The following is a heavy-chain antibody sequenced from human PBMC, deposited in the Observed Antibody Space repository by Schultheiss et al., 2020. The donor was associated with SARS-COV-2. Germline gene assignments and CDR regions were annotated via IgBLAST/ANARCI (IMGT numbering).Heavy chain of an antibody. CDR3: ARGRLAVSGLDY. Sequence: SETLSLTCTVSGGSISSYYWSWIRQPPGKGLEWIGYIYYSGSTYYNPSLKSRVTISVDTSKNQFSLKLSSVTAADTAVYYCARGRLAVSGLDYWGQGTLVTVSS. CDR2: IYYSGST. V-gene: IGHV4-59*12. D-gene: IGHD6-19*01. CDR1: GGSISSYY. J-gene: IGHJ4*02.